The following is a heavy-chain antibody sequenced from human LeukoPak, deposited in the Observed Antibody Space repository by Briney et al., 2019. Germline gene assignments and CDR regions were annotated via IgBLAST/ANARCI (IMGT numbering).Heavy chain of an antibody. D-gene: IGHD4-17*01. CDR2: ISWNSGSI. Sequence: PGRSLRLSCAASGFTFDDYAMHWVRQAPGKGLEWVSGISWNSGSIGYADSVKGRFTISRDNAKNSLYLQMNSLRAEDTALYYCAKAHFTVTTGSGSDYWGQGTLVTVSS. J-gene: IGHJ4*02. CDR1: GFTFDDYA. CDR3: AKAHFTVTTGSGSDY. V-gene: IGHV3-9*01.